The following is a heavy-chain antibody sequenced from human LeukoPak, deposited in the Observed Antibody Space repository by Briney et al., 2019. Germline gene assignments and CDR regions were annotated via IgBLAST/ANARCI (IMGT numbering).Heavy chain of an antibody. CDR1: GYSISSGYY. CDR2: IYHSGST. D-gene: IGHD2-21*02. V-gene: IGHV4-38-2*02. J-gene: IGHJ6*03. CDR3: ARGRQKVTGYYYYMDV. Sequence: SSETLSLTCTVSGYSISSGYYWGWIRQPPGKGLEWIGSIYHSGSTYYNPSLKSRVTISVDTSKNQFSLKLSSVTAADTAVYYCARGRQKVTGYYYYMDVWGKGTTVTVSS.